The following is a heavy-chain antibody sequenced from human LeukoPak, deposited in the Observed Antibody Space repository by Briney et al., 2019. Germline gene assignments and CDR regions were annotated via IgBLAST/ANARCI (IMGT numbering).Heavy chain of an antibody. CDR3: VLGYCSGGSCYRFDY. CDR2: IIPIFGTA. Sequence: SVKVSCKAPGGSFSSYDICWVRQAPGQWLEWMGGIIPIFGTANYAQKFQGRVTITADESTSTAYMELSSLRSEDTAAYYCVLGYCSGGSCYRFDYWGQGTLVTVSS. CDR1: GGSFSSYD. D-gene: IGHD2-15*01. V-gene: IGHV1-69*13. J-gene: IGHJ4*02.